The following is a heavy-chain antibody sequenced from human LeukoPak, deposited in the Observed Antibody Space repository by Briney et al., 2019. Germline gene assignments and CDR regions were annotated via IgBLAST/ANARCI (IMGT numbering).Heavy chain of an antibody. CDR1: GGSISSSSYY. D-gene: IGHD1-26*01. J-gene: IGHJ4*02. CDR2: IYYSGST. Sequence: SETLSLTCTVSGGSISSSSYYWGWIRQPPGKGLEWIGSIYYSGSTYYNPSLKSRVTISVDTSKNQLSLKLSSVTAADTAVYYCARGSYSVDYWGQGTLVTVSS. V-gene: IGHV4-39*07. CDR3: ARGSYSVDY.